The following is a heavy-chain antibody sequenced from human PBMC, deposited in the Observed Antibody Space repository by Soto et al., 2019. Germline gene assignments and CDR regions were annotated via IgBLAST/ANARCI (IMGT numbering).Heavy chain of an antibody. D-gene: IGHD3-10*01. V-gene: IGHV1-69*01. Sequence: QVQLVQSGAEVKRPGSSVKVSCKASGGTFSSYTVTWVRQAPGQGLEWMGGSIPIFGTTNYALKFQGRVTITADESTTTAYMELSTLRSEDTAVYYCASSLLSGSYPFYYYYYGMDVWGQGTTVTVSS. J-gene: IGHJ6*02. CDR1: GGTFSSYT. CDR3: ASSLLSGSYPFYYYYYGMDV. CDR2: SIPIFGTT.